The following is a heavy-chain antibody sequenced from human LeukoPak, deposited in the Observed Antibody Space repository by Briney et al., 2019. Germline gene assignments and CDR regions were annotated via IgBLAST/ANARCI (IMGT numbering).Heavy chain of an antibody. Sequence: GASVTVSCQASGYTFTGHYVHWLRQAPGQGLEWMGWISPNSGDTHYLQSFQGRVTMASDTSISTAYMGLTRLTSDDTAVYYCARGAYGGNADAFDIWGQGTLVTVSS. D-gene: IGHD4-23*01. CDR3: ARGAYGGNADAFDI. J-gene: IGHJ3*02. CDR2: ISPNSGDT. V-gene: IGHV1-2*02. CDR1: GYTFTGHY.